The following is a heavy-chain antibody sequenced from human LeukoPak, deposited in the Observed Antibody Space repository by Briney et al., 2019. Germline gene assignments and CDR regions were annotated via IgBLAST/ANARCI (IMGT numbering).Heavy chain of an antibody. CDR1: GFTFSSYW. CDR3: TRDHGLDV. Sequence: GGSLRLSCAASGFTFSSYWMSWVRQDPGTGLMWVSQINSDGSATSCADPVKGRCTISRDNAKNMLYLEMNSLRVEDTAVYFCTRDHGLDVWGQGTTVTVSS. CDR2: INSDGSAT. V-gene: IGHV3-74*01. J-gene: IGHJ6*02.